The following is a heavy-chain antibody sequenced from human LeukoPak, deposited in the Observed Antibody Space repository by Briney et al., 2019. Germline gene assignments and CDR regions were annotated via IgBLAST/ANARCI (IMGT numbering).Heavy chain of an antibody. CDR2: IYYSGST. D-gene: IGHD3-10*01. V-gene: IGHV4-59*01. CDR3: ARVSPLLWFREFDY. J-gene: IGHJ4*02. CDR1: GGSISSYY. Sequence: SETLSLTCTVSGGSISSYYWSWIRQPPGKGLEWIGYIYYSGSTNYNPSLKSRVTISVDTSKNQFSLKLSSVTAADTALYYCARVSPLLWFREFDYWGQGTLVTVSS.